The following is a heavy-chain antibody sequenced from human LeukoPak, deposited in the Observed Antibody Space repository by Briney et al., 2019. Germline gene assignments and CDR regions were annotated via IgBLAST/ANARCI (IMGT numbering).Heavy chain of an antibody. Sequence: GGSLRLSCAASGFTFSSYAMHWVRQAPGKGLEWVAVISYDGSNKYYADSVKGRFTISRDNSKNTLYLQMNSLRAEDAAVYYCARDFGPFRESPYWYFDLWGRGTLVTVSS. D-gene: IGHD3-10*01. V-gene: IGHV3-30-3*01. J-gene: IGHJ2*01. CDR2: ISYDGSNK. CDR3: ARDFGPFRESPYWYFDL. CDR1: GFTFSSYA.